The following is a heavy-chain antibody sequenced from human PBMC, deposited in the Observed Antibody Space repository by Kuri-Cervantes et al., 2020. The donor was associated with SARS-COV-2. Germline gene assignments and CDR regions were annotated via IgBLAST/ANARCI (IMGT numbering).Heavy chain of an antibody. V-gene: IGHV5-10-1*01. CDR2: IDPSDSYT. D-gene: IGHD3-10*01. CDR3: ARLAKMVRGVIGLDY. J-gene: IGHJ4*02. Sequence: GESLKISCNGSGYSFTSYWISWVRQMPGKGLEWMGRIDPSDSYTNYSPSFQGHVTISADKSISTAYLQWSSLKASDTAMYYCARLAKMVRGVIGLDYWGQGTLVTVSS. CDR1: GYSFTSYW.